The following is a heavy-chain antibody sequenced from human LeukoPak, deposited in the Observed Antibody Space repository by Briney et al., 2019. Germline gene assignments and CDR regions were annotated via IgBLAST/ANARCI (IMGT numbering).Heavy chain of an antibody. CDR1: VFTFCSYS. Sequence: GGSLRLSCAVSVFTFCSYSMNGGPQAPGGGGEWVSSIGSSGSYIYYADSVKGRCTISRDNAKNSLYLQMNSLRAEDTAVYYCARGRYNWNDGYYYYYMDVWGKGTTVTVSS. CDR2: IGSSGSYI. CDR3: ARGRYNWNDGYYYYYMDV. D-gene: IGHD1-1*01. J-gene: IGHJ6*03. V-gene: IGHV3-21*01.